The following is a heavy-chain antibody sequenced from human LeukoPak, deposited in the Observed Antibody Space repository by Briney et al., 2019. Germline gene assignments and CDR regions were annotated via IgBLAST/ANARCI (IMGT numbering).Heavy chain of an antibody. CDR3: AGDQLALNALDI. CDR2: ISYIGST. V-gene: IGHV4-59*11. CDR1: GGSISTHY. J-gene: IGHJ3*02. Sequence: SETLSLTCTVSGGSISTHYWTWIRQPPGKGLEWIGYISYIGSTNYSPSLKSRVTISTDTSKNQFSLRLTSVTAADTALYYCAGDQLALNALDIWGQGTLVTVSS. D-gene: IGHD1-1*01.